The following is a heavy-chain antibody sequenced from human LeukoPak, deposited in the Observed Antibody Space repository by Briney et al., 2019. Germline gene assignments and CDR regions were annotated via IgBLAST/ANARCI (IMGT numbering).Heavy chain of an antibody. J-gene: IGHJ4*02. Sequence: WVAVISYDGSNKYYADSVKGRFTISRDNSKNTLYLQMNSLRAEDTAVYYCARETVTRFDYWGQGTLVTVSS. V-gene: IGHV3-30-3*01. CDR2: ISYDGSNK. D-gene: IGHD4-11*01. CDR3: ARETVTRFDY.